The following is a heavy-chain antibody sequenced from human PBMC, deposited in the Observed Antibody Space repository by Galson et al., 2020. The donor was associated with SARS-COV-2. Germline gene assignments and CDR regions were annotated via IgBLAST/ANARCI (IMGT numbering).Heavy chain of an antibody. CDR1: GFTFSDYY. Sequence: GGSLRLSCAASGFTFSDYYMSWIRQAPGKGLEWVSYISSSGSTIYYADSVKGRFTISRDNAKNSLYLQMNSLRAEDTAVYYCARTGAVAGRRYYYYGMDVWGQGTTVTVSS. J-gene: IGHJ6*02. D-gene: IGHD6-19*01. CDR3: ARTGAVAGRRYYYYGMDV. CDR2: ISSSGSTI. V-gene: IGHV3-11*01.